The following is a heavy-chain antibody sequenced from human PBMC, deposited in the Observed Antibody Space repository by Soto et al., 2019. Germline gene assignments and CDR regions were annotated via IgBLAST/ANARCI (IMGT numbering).Heavy chain of an antibody. Sequence: SETLSLTCALSGFSISRGNYWGWIRKPPGKGLEWIGSIFHGGNTYYNPSLKSRVTISVDMSKNQFSLKLNSVTAADTAVYYCARARWYDAFDVWGQGTVVTVSS. CDR3: ARARWYDAFDV. CDR2: IFHGGNT. CDR1: GFSISRGNY. J-gene: IGHJ3*01. V-gene: IGHV4-38-2*01. D-gene: IGHD2-15*01.